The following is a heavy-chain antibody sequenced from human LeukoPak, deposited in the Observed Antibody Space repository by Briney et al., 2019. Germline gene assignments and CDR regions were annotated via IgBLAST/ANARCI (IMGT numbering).Heavy chain of an antibody. CDR1: GYSFTSYW. J-gene: IGHJ4*02. CDR2: SYPGDCGT. CDR3: ARLKTRENIAVGELDY. Sequence: AEALKISCKCSGYSFTSYWSGWVRQMPGKGVEWMGISYPGDCGTRYSPSFQGQATISADKSISPAYLQWSSLTASDTPMYYCARLKTRENIAVGELDYWGQDTLVTVSS. V-gene: IGHV5-51*01. D-gene: IGHD3-10*01.